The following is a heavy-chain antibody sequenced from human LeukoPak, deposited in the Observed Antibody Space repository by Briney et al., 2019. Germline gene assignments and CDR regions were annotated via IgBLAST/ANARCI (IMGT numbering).Heavy chain of an antibody. D-gene: IGHD2-8*01. J-gene: IGHJ2*01. CDR1: GGSISSSSYY. V-gene: IGHV4-39*01. CDR2: IYYSGST. Sequence: SETLSLTCTVSGGSISSSSYYWGWIRQPPGKGLEWIGSIYYSGSTYYNPSLKSRVTISVDTSKNQFSLKLSSVTAADTAVYYCARVNGGPPPWYFDLWGRGTLVTVSS. CDR3: ARVNGGPPPWYFDL.